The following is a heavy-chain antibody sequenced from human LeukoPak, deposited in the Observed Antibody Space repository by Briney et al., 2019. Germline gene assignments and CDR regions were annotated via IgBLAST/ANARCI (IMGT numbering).Heavy chain of an antibody. CDR2: IIPIFGTA. V-gene: IGHV1-69*05. CDR3: ARDSGTVRFLDRPGYFDY. D-gene: IGHD3-3*01. Sequence: ASVKVSCKASGGTFSSYAISWVRQAPGQGLEWMGGIIPIFGTANYAQKFQGRVTITTDESTSTAYMELSSLRSEDTAVYYCARDSGTVRFLDRPGYFDYWGQGTLVTVSS. J-gene: IGHJ4*02. CDR1: GGTFSSYA.